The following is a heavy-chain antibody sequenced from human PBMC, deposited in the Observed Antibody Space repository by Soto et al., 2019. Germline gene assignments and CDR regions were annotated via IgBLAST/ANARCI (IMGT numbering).Heavy chain of an antibody. V-gene: IGHV3-33*01. CDR2: IGYDGSYK. Sequence: QVQLVESGGGVVQPGRSLRLSCAASGFSFYNYGMHWVRQAPGRGLEWVAVIGYDGSYKNYVDSVKGRFTISRDNSKNTLYLQMDSLGAEDTAVYYCARDGVYSNNWTRYYDYWGHGTLVTVSS. J-gene: IGHJ4*01. CDR1: GFSFYNYG. D-gene: IGHD1-1*01. CDR3: ARDGVYSNNWTRYYDY.